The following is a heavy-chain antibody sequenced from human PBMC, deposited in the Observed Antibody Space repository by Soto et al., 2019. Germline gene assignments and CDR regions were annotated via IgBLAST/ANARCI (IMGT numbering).Heavy chain of an antibody. V-gene: IGHV3-23*01. J-gene: IGHJ4*02. CDR3: ARDVGGSSLVDY. D-gene: IGHD1-26*01. CDR1: GFTFSTYA. CDR2: ISDSGSNT. Sequence: EVQLLESGGGLVQPGGSLRLSCAGSGFTFSTYAMAWVRQAPGKALEWVSTISDSGSNTHYVDSVEGRFTISRDNSKSTVFLHMNSLIADDSAVYYCARDVGGSSLVDYWGQGTLVTVSS.